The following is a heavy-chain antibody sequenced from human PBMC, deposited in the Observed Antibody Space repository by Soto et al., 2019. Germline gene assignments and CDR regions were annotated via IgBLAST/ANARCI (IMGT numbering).Heavy chain of an antibody. D-gene: IGHD3-3*01. CDR2: MSHDGSNT. J-gene: IGHJ3*02. V-gene: IGHV3-30-3*01. CDR3: ASVLEWTTIGGDAFDI. CDR1: GFLFNTYA. Sequence: QVQLVDSGGGVVQPGRSLRLSCTTSGFLFNTYAMHWVRQAPGKGLEWVAVMSHDGSNTYYADSVKGRFTISRDNSKNTLYLQMNSLRTEDTAVYYCASVLEWTTIGGDAFDIWGQGTMVTVSS.